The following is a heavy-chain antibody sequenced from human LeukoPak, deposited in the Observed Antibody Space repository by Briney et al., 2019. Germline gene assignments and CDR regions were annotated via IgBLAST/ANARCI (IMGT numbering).Heavy chain of an antibody. CDR2: INPNSGGT. CDR3: ARGRGAYCGGDCYSLDAFDI. CDR1: GYTFTGYY. D-gene: IGHD2-21*01. V-gene: IGHV1-2*02. Sequence: ASVKVSCKASGYTFTGYYMHWVRQAPGQGLEWMGWINPNSGGTNYAQKFQGRVTMTRDMSISTAYMELSRLRSDDTAVYYCARGRGAYCGGDCYSLDAFDIWGQGTMVTVSS. J-gene: IGHJ3*02.